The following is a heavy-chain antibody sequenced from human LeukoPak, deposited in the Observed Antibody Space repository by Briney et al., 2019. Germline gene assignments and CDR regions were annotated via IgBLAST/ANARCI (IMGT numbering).Heavy chain of an antibody. Sequence: GGSLRLSCAACGFSFSNYWMSWVRQVPGKGLEWVANIKPDGSEKYYVDSVKGPFTISRDNAKNSVYLQMNSLRAEDTAVYYCARGTSWGDVWGQGTTVTVSS. V-gene: IGHV3-7*01. CDR2: IKPDGSEK. J-gene: IGHJ6*02. CDR3: ARGTSWGDV. CDR1: GFSFSNYW. D-gene: IGHD6-13*01.